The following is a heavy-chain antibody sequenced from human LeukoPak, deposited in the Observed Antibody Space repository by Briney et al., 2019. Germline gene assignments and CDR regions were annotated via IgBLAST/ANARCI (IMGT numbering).Heavy chain of an antibody. CDR2: INPSGGST. CDR1: GYTFTSYY. Sequence: GASVKVSCKASGYTFTSYYMHWVRQAPGQGLEWMGIINPSGGSTSYAQKFQGRVTMTRDTSTSTVYMELSSLRSEDTAGYYCAREASAAAKMDVWGKGTTVTVSS. V-gene: IGHV1-46*03. J-gene: IGHJ6*04. D-gene: IGHD6-13*01. CDR3: AREASAAAKMDV.